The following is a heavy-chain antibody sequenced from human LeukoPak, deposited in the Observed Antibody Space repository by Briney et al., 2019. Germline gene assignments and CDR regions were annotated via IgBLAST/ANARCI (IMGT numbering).Heavy chain of an antibody. V-gene: IGHV3-9*01. Sequence: PGRSLRLSCAASGFTFEGCAMHWVRQAPGKGLEWVSGISWNSGSIGYADSVKGRFTISRDNAKNSLYLQMNSLRAEDTALYYCAKGAFFNWNDGYYFDYWGQGTLVTVSS. CDR2: ISWNSGSI. CDR3: AKGAFFNWNDGYYFDY. D-gene: IGHD1-20*01. J-gene: IGHJ4*02. CDR1: GFTFEGCA.